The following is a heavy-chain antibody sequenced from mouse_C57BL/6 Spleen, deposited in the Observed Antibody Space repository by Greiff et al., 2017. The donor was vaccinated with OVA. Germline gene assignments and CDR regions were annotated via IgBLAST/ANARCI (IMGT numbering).Heavy chain of an antibody. CDR2: ISSGGDYI. Sequence: EVHLVESGEGLVKPGGSLKLSCAASGFTFSSYAMSWVRQTPEKRLAWVAYISSGGDYIYYADTVKGRFTISRDNARNTLYLQMSSLKSEDTAMYYCTREGEYYAMDYWGQGTSVTVSS. V-gene: IGHV5-9-1*02. J-gene: IGHJ4*01. CDR1: GFTFSSYA. CDR3: TREGEYYAMDY.